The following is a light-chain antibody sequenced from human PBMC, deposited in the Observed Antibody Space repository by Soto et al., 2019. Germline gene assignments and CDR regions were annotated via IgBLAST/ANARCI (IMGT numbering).Light chain of an antibody. CDR2: RAS. Sequence: DIQMTQSPSTPSASVGDRVTITCRASNSISSSLAWYQQKPGKAPNPLIYRASRLQSGVQSRFSCSGAGTEFTRTISSLKHDDFATYYCQQYNSYPRTFGQGTKVDI. CDR3: QQYNSYPRT. CDR1: NSISSS. V-gene: IGKV1-5*03. J-gene: IGKJ1*01.